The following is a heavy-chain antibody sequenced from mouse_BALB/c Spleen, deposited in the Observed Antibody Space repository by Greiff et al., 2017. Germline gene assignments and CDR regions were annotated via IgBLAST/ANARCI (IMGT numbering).Heavy chain of an antibody. V-gene: IGHV7-3*02. J-gene: IGHJ3*01. D-gene: IGHD2-1*01. CDR3: ARDYGNSFAY. Sequence: EVKVVESGGGLVQPGGSLRLSCATSGFTFTDYYMSWVRQPPGKALKWLGFIRNKANGYTTEYSASVKGRFTISRDNSQSILYLQMNTLRAEDSATYYCARDYGNSFAYWGQGTLVTVSA. CDR1: GFTFTDYY. CDR2: IRNKANGYTT.